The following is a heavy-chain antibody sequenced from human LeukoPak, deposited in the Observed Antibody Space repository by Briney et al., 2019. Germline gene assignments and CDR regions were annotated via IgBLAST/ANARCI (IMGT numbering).Heavy chain of an antibody. V-gene: IGHV3-48*03. CDR1: GFTFSSYE. Sequence: GGSLRLSCAASGFTFSSYEMNWVRQAPGKGLEWISYISTSGSTIYYADSEKGRFTISRDNAKNSLYLQLNSLRAEDTAVYYCARLYYSGSGSQPFQPWGQGTLVTVSS. J-gene: IGHJ1*01. D-gene: IGHD3-10*01. CDR3: ARLYYSGSGSQPFQP. CDR2: ISTSGSTI.